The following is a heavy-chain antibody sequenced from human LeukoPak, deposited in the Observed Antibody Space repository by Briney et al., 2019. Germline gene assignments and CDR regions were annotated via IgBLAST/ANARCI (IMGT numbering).Heavy chain of an antibody. CDR2: IYSGGST. Sequence: GGSLRLSCAASGFTVSSNYMSWVRQAPGKGLEWVSVIYSGGSTYYADSVKGRFTISRDNSKNTLYLQMNSLRAEDTAVYYCASHQSITETTAYYYYGMDVWGQGTTVTVSS. CDR3: ASHQSITETTAYYYYGMDV. V-gene: IGHV3-53*01. J-gene: IGHJ6*02. D-gene: IGHD1-7*01. CDR1: GFTVSSNY.